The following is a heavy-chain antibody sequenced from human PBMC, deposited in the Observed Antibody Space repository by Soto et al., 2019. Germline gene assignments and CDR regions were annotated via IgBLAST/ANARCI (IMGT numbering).Heavy chain of an antibody. V-gene: IGHV3-7*01. CDR1: GFTFSNYW. CDR3: ASVAI. D-gene: IGHD5-12*01. Sequence: EVQLVESGGGLVQPGGSLRLSCAASGFTFSNYWMSWVRQAPGKGLEWVANIKQDGTEKNYVDSVRGRFTISRGNAKNSLDLQMNSLTAEDTAVYYCASVAIWGQGTLVTVSS. J-gene: IGHJ4*02. CDR2: IKQDGTEK.